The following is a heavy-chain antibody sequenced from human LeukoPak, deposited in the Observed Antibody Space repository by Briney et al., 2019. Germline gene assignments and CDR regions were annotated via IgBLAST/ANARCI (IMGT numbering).Heavy chain of an antibody. CDR3: AKSGPCGGDCYPWYFDL. CDR1: GFTFSSYA. J-gene: IGHJ2*01. Sequence: GGSLRLSCAASGFTFSSYAMSWVRQAPGKGLEWVSAISGSGGSTYYADSVKGRFTISRDNSKNTLYLQMNSLRAEDTAVYYCAKSGPCGGDCYPWYFDLWGRGTLVTVSS. V-gene: IGHV3-23*01. CDR2: ISGSGGST. D-gene: IGHD2-21*02.